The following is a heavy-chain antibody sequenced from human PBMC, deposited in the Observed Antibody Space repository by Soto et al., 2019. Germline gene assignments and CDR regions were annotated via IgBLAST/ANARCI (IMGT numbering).Heavy chain of an antibody. CDR1: GISVSSNY. Sequence: EVQLVESGGGLVQTGGSLRLSCAASGISVSSNYMSWVRQAPGKGLQWVSLTYSGGNTYYADSVKGRFTISRDNSKNTLYLQMNSLRAEDTAVYYCARDGRWGGDTLWGQGTLVTVSS. CDR3: ARDGRWGGDTL. D-gene: IGHD1-26*01. J-gene: IGHJ4*02. V-gene: IGHV3-66*01. CDR2: TYSGGNT.